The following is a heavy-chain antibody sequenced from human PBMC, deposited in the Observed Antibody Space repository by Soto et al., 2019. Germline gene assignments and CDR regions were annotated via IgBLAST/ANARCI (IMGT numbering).Heavy chain of an antibody. J-gene: IGHJ4*02. CDR2: IIPIFGTA. V-gene: IGHV1-69*01. D-gene: IGHD1-26*01. CDR3: ALVVGPVGAPCGIDY. Sequence: QVQLVQSGAEVKKPGSSVKVSCKASGGTFSSYAISWVRQAPGQGLEWMGGIIPIFGTANYAQKFQARVTGTGDESTSTADMEFSSLRSEDTAVDYCALVVGPVGAPCGIDYWCQGTLVTVAS. CDR1: GGTFSSYA.